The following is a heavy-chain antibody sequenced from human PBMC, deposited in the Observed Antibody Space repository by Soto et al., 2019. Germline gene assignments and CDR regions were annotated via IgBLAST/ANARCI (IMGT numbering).Heavy chain of an antibody. CDR2: ISAYNGNT. V-gene: IGHV1-18*01. D-gene: IGHD2-15*01. J-gene: IGHJ3*02. Sequence: ASVKVSCKASGDTFTSYGISWVRQAPGQGLEWMGWISAYNGNTNYAQKLQGRVTMTTDTSTSTAYMELRSLRSDDTAVYYCARDVYCSGGSCYSTLGAFDIWGQGTMVTVSS. CDR1: GDTFTSYG. CDR3: ARDVYCSGGSCYSTLGAFDI.